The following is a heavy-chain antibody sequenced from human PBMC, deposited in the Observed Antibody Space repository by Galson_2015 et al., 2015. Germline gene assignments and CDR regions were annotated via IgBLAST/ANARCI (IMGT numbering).Heavy chain of an antibody. CDR2: ISYDGRNK. CDR3: AKEVVTTGRYYYMDV. J-gene: IGHJ6*03. Sequence: SLRLSCAASGFTFSSYGMHWVRQAPGKGLEWVAVISYDGRNKHYADSVKGRFTISRDISKSTMCLEMSSLRAEDTAVYYCAKEVVTTGRYYYMDVWGKGTTVTVSS. CDR1: GFTFSSYG. V-gene: IGHV3-30*18. D-gene: IGHD2-21*02.